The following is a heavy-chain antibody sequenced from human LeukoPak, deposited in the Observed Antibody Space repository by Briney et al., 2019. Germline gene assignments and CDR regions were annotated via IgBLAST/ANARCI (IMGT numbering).Heavy chain of an antibody. J-gene: IGHJ4*02. CDR3: ARDRRYSGYDGLDY. Sequence: PSETLSLTCAVYDESFGGYYWSWIRQAPGKGLEWIAEINHSGSTNYNPSLKSRVTISVDTSKNQFSLKLTSVTAADTAVYYCARDRRYSGYDGLDYWGQGTPVTVSA. V-gene: IGHV4-34*01. D-gene: IGHD5-12*01. CDR2: INHSGST. CDR1: DESFGGYY.